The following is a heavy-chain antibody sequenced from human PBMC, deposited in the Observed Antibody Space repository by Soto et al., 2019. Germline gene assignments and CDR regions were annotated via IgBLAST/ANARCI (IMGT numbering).Heavy chain of an antibody. CDR2: INAGNGNT. CDR3: ARGAYGGNSNLDY. V-gene: IGHV1-3*01. D-gene: IGHD4-17*01. CDR1: GYTFTSYA. Sequence: QVQLVQSGAEVKKPGASVKVSCKASGYTFTSYAMHWVRQAPGQRLEWMGWINAGNGNTKYSQKFQGRVTITRDTSASTDYMELSSLRSEDTAVYYCARGAYGGNSNLDYWGQGTLVTVSS. J-gene: IGHJ4*02.